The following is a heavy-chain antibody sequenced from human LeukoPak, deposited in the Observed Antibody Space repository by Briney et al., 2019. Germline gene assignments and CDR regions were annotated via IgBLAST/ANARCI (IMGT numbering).Heavy chain of an antibody. V-gene: IGHV3-30*02. CDR1: GFTFSSYG. CDR2: MRYDGSNK. J-gene: IGHJ3*02. D-gene: IGHD6-19*01. Sequence: GGSLRLSCAASGFTFSSYGMHWVRQAPGKGLEWVAFMRYDGSNKYYADSVKGRFTISRDNSKNTLYLQMNSLRAEDTAVYYCATSLYSRGWSLNSGAFDIWGQGTMVTVSS. CDR3: ATSLYSRGWSLNSGAFDI.